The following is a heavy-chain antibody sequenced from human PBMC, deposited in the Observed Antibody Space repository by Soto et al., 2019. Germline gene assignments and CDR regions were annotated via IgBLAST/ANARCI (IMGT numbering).Heavy chain of an antibody. D-gene: IGHD6-13*01. CDR1: GFTFSNYA. CDR3: AKGGSVTAALDY. J-gene: IGHJ4*02. V-gene: IGHV3-23*01. CDR2: LTGSGGAT. Sequence: EVQLLESGGGLVQPGGSLRLSCAAPGFTFSNYAMSWVRQAPGKGLEWVSGLTGSGGATYYADSVKGRLTISRDTSNNTLYLQMNSLRAEDTAVYYCAKGGSVTAALDYWGQGILVTVSS.